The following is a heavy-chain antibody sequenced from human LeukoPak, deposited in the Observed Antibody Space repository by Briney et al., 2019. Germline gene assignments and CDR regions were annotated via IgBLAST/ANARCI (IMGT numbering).Heavy chain of an antibody. Sequence: GGSLRLSCAASGFTFSSYAMHWVRQAPGKGLEWVAVISYDGNNKYYADSVKGRFTNSRDNSKNTLYLQMSSLRAEDTAVYYCAHHGGGTIRLGAFDIWGQGTMVTVSS. CDR1: GFTFSSYA. J-gene: IGHJ3*02. V-gene: IGHV3-30*04. CDR3: AHHGGGTIRLGAFDI. CDR2: ISYDGNNK. D-gene: IGHD3-3*01.